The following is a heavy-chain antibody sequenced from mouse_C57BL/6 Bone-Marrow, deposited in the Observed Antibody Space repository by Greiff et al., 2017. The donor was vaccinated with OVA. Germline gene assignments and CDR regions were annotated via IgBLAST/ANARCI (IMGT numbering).Heavy chain of an antibody. V-gene: IGHV1-55*01. CDR2: IYPGSGST. Sequence: QVQLKESGAELVKPGASVKMSCKASGYTFTSYWITWVKQRPGQGLEWIGDIYPGSGSTNYNEKFKSKATLTVDTSSSTAYMQLSSLTSEDSAVYYCAGGYRAYWGQGTLVTVSA. CDR3: AGGYRAY. CDR1: GYTFTSYW. J-gene: IGHJ3*01. D-gene: IGHD2-2*01.